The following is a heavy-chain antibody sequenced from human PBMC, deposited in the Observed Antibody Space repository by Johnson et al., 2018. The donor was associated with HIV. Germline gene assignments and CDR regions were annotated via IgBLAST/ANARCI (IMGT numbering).Heavy chain of an antibody. J-gene: IGHJ3*02. Sequence: EMQLVESGGGLVQPGRSLRLSCAASGFTFSSYGMSWVRQAPGKGLEWVSGVTGTGGDTYYADSVKGRFTISSDNSKNTLYLQMNKLRPEDTAVYYCTKDGQCRPRDAFDIWGQGTMVTVSS. CDR1: GFTFSSYG. V-gene: IGHV3-23*04. D-gene: IGHD6-19*01. CDR3: TKDGQCRPRDAFDI. CDR2: VTGTGGDT.